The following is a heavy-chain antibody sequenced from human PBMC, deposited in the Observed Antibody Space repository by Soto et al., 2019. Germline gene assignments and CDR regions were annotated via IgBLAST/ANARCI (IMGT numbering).Heavy chain of an antibody. CDR3: AKSYFFSWYDS. CDR1: GFIFMSYD. CDR2: VSSSADAT. D-gene: IGHD3-10*01. Sequence: EVQLLESGGGLVQPGGSLRLSCAASGFIFMSYDMAWVRQAPGKGLEWVSTVSSSADATQYADSVKGRFTISRDNSKNTLYLEMNNLGDEDTATYYCAKSYFFSWYDSWGQGTLVTVSS. V-gene: IGHV3-23*01. J-gene: IGHJ5*01.